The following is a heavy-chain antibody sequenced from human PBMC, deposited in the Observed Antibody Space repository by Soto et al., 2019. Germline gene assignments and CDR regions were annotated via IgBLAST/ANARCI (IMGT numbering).Heavy chain of an antibody. Sequence: ASVKVSCKASGYTFTSYDINWVRQATGQGLEWMGWMNPNSGNTGYAQKFQGRVTMTRNTSISTAYMELSSPRSEDTAVYYCARLATVTMAFDIWGQGTMVTVSS. CDR3: ARLATVTMAFDI. CDR2: MNPNSGNT. J-gene: IGHJ3*02. D-gene: IGHD4-17*01. V-gene: IGHV1-8*01. CDR1: GYTFTSYD.